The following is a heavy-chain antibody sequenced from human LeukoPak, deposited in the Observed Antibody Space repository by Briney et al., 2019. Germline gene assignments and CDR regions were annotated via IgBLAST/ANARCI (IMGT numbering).Heavy chain of an antibody. CDR1: GFTFSSYA. J-gene: IGHJ4*02. V-gene: IGHV3-23*01. CDR2: ISGSGGCT. Sequence: GGSLRLSCAASGFTFSSYAMSWVRQAPGKGLEWVSAISGSGGCTYYADSVKGRFTISRDNSKNTLYLQMNSLRAEDTAVYYCAKWSPRGVWAPYYFDYWGQGTLVTVSS. D-gene: IGHD3-10*01. CDR3: AKWSPRGVWAPYYFDY.